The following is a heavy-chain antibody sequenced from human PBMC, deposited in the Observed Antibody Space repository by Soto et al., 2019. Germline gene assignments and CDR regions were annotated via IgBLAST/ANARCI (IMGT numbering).Heavy chain of an antibody. CDR1: GGTFSSYA. J-gene: IGHJ6*02. Sequence: SVKVSCKASGGTFSSYAISWGRQAPGQGLEWMGGIIPIFGTANYAQKFQGRVTITADESTSTAYMELSSLRSEDTAVYYCARAVGYYDSSGYYYDYYYGMDVWGQGTTVTVSS. D-gene: IGHD3-22*01. V-gene: IGHV1-69*13. CDR3: ARAVGYYDSSGYYYDYYYGMDV. CDR2: IIPIFGTA.